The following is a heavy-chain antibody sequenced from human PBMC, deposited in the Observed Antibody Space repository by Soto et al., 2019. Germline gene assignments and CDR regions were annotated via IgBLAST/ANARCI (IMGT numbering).Heavy chain of an antibody. J-gene: IGHJ3*02. CDR2: ISAYNGNT. V-gene: IGHV1-18*01. D-gene: IGHD2-15*01. Sequence: VASVKVSCKASGYTFTSYGISWVRQAPGQGLEWMGWISAYNGNTSYAQKLQGRVTMTTDTSTSTAYMELRSLRSDDTAVYYCARDPSESGNSYDAFDIWGQGTMVTVSS. CDR3: ARDPSESGNSYDAFDI. CDR1: GYTFTSYG.